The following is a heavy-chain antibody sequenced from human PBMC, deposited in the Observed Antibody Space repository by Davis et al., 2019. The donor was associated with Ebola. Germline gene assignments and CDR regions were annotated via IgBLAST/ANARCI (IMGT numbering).Heavy chain of an antibody. D-gene: IGHD3-3*01. J-gene: IGHJ5*02. V-gene: IGHV4-59*01. CDR1: GGSINTYY. CDR3: ARVGYDFWSGYYTGNWFDP. Sequence: GSLRLSCTVSGGSINTYYWNWIRQPPGKGLEWIGYIYYSGSTNYNPSLKSRVTISVDTSKNQFSLKLSSVTAADPAVYYCARVGYDFWSGYYTGNWFDPWGQGTLVTVSS. CDR2: IYYSGST.